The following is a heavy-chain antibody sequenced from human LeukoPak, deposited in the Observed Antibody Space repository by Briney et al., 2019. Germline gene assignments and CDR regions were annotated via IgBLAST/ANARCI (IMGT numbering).Heavy chain of an antibody. CDR2: IIPIFGTG. Sequence: SVKVSCKASGGTFIIYTISWGRQTPGQGGEGMGRIIPIFGTGNYAQKLQGRVTITTEESTSTTYMELSSLRSQDTAVYYCNTVRGDAQNSDYWGQGTLVTVSS. J-gene: IGHJ4*02. CDR1: GGTFIIYT. V-gene: IGHV1-69*05. CDR3: NTVRGDAQNSDY. D-gene: IGHD3-10*01.